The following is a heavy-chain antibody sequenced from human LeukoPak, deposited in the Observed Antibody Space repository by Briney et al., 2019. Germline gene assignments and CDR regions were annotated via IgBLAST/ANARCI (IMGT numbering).Heavy chain of an antibody. V-gene: IGHV3-21*06. D-gene: IGHD2-21*01. J-gene: IGHJ4*02. CDR2: ISSISGHI. CDR3: ARLFRAGGDY. Sequence: GGSLRLSCAASGFTFSDYSMNWIRQAPGKGLEWVSSISSISGHIYYADSVKGRFTISRDNAKNSLYLQMNSLRDDDTAVYYCARLFRAGGDYWGQGTLVTVSS. CDR1: GFTFSDYS.